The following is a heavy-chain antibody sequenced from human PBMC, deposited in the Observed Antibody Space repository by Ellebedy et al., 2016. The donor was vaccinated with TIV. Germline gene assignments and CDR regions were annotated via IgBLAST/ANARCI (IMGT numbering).Heavy chain of an antibody. CDR2: INHRGST. CDR3: ARGNFQDVDLDHWYFDL. Sequence: SETLSLTCAVYGGSFSGHSWSWIRQPPGKGLEWIGEINHRGSTSYNRSLRSRVTISIDTSKYQFSLRLSAVTAAETAVYYCARGNFQDVDLDHWYFDLWGRGTLVTVSS. CDR1: GGSFSGHS. V-gene: IGHV4-34*01. D-gene: IGHD1-20*01. J-gene: IGHJ2*01.